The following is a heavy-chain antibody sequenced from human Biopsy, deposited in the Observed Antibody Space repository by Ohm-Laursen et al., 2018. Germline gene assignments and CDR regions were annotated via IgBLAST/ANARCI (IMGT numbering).Heavy chain of an antibody. V-gene: IGHV1-2*02. CDR3: ARDPRYGYGSYFDY. D-gene: IGHD3-10*01. CDR1: GYTYPDYY. CDR2: IDPKSGGT. Sequence: SVKVSCKASGYTYPDYYVHWVRQAPGQGLEWMGWIDPKSGGTNYAQKFQGRVTMTRDTSISTAYMELSRLRSDDTAVYYCARDPRYGYGSYFDYWGQGTLVAVSS. J-gene: IGHJ4*02.